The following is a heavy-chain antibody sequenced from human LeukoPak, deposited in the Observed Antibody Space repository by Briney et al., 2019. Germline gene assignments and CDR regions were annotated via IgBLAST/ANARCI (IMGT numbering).Heavy chain of an antibody. V-gene: IGHV1-2*02. Sequence: ASVKVSCKASGYTFTGYYLNWVRQAPGQGLEWMGWINPNSGGTNYAQKLQGRVTMTTDTSTSTAYMELRSLRSDDTAVYYCARLNRIVVVVAAGDDAFDIWGQGTMVTVSS. J-gene: IGHJ3*02. CDR1: GYTFTGYY. CDR3: ARLNRIVVVVAAGDDAFDI. CDR2: INPNSGGT. D-gene: IGHD2-15*01.